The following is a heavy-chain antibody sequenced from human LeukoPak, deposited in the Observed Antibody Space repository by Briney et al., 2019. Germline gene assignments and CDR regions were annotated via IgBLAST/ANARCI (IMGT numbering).Heavy chain of an antibody. CDR3: ARESSWAPDY. J-gene: IGHJ4*02. CDR2: INGDGSNT. D-gene: IGHD1-26*01. Sequence: PGGSLRLSCAASGFTFSNYWMHWVRQAPGKGLLWVSRINGDGSNTSNADAVKGRFTISRDNAKNTLFLQMNSLRAEDTAVYYCARESSWAPDYWGQGTLVTVSS. CDR1: GFTFSNYW. V-gene: IGHV3-74*01.